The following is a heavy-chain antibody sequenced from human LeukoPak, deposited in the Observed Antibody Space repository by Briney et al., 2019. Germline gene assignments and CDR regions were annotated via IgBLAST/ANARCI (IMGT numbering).Heavy chain of an antibody. D-gene: IGHD2-2*02. CDR2: IREDGREI. J-gene: IGHJ5*02. CDR1: GFPYDVQT. CDR3: ARDGAVVPAAIRWFDP. V-gene: IGHV3-7*01. Sequence: GGSLRLSCVASGFPYDVQTMSWVRQAPGKGLEWVASIREDGREIHYVDSVKGRFTISRDNPKNSLYLQMNSLRAEDTAVYYCARDGAVVPAAIRWFDPWGQGTLVTVSS.